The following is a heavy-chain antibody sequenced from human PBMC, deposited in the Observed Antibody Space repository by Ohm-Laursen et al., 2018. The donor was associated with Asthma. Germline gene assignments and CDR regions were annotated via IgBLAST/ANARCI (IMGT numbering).Heavy chain of an antibody. Sequence: ASVKVSCKASGYTFTGYYMHWVRQAPGQGLEWMGGIIPIFGTANYAQKFQGRVTITADESTSTAYMELSSLRSEDTAVYYCARAHRLAFDIWGQGTMVTVSS. J-gene: IGHJ3*02. V-gene: IGHV1-69*13. CDR1: GYTFTGYY. CDR3: ARAHRLAFDI. CDR2: IIPIFGTA.